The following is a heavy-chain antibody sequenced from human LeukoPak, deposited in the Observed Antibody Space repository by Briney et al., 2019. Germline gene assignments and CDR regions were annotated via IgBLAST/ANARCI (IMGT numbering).Heavy chain of an antibody. CDR3: ARDKYDYYYMDV. CDR1: GYTFTNYG. J-gene: IGHJ6*03. V-gene: IGHV1-18*01. CDR2: ISAYNGNT. D-gene: IGHD3-3*01. Sequence: ASVTVSFKSSGYTFTNYGISWVRQAPGQGLEWMGWISAYNGNTNYAQKLQGRVTMTTDTSTSTAYMELRSLRSDDTAVYYCARDKYDYYYMDVWGKGTTVTVSS.